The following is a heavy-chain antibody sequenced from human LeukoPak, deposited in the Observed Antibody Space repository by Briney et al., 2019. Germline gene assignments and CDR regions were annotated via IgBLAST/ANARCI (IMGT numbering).Heavy chain of an antibody. Sequence: GGSLRLSCAASGLTYTDFWMHWVRQAPGKGLEWVSLIKNVGSVTRYADSVKGRFIISRDDAKNTLDLQMNCLKVDDTAVYYCATGHSYGYDYWGQGILVTVSS. D-gene: IGHD5-18*01. CDR1: GLTYTDFW. J-gene: IGHJ4*02. CDR2: IKNVGSVT. CDR3: ATGHSYGYDY. V-gene: IGHV3-74*01.